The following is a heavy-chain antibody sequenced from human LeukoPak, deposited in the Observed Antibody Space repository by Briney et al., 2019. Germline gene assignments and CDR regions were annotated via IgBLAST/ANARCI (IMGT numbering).Heavy chain of an antibody. Sequence: ASMKVSXKTSGYTFTSYGISWVRQAPGQGLEWMGWISGYNANTNYGQKFQGRVTMTIDTSTTTVYMELRSLRSDDTAVYYCARPRVAGSFDYWGQGTLVTVSS. V-gene: IGHV1-18*01. CDR3: ARPRVAGSFDY. CDR2: ISGYNANT. D-gene: IGHD6-19*01. CDR1: GYTFTSYG. J-gene: IGHJ4*02.